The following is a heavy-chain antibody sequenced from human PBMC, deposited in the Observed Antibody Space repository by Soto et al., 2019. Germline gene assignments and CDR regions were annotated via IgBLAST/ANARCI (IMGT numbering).Heavy chain of an antibody. V-gene: IGHV4-34*01. CDR3: ARVDRLRWRPFDY. Sequence: SETLSLTCAVYGGSFSGYYWSWIRQPPGKGLEWIGEINHSGSTNYNPSLKSRVTISVDTSKNQFSLKLSSVTAADTAVYYCARVDRLRWRPFDYWGQGTLVTVSS. D-gene: IGHD4-17*01. J-gene: IGHJ4*02. CDR1: GGSFSGYY. CDR2: INHSGST.